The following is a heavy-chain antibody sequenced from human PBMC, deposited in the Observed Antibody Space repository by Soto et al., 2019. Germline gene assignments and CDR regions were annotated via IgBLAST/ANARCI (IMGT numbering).Heavy chain of an antibody. Sequence: ASVKVSCKASGYTFTSYAMHWVRQAPGQRLEWMGWINAGNGNTKYSQKFQGRVTITRDTSASTAYMELSSLRSEDTAVYYCAKEYYYFGSGPDVVFDIWGKGKMVTVS. CDR3: AKEYYYFGSGPDVVFDI. CDR2: INAGNGNT. CDR1: GYTFTSYA. D-gene: IGHD3-3*01. V-gene: IGHV1-3*01. J-gene: IGHJ3*02.